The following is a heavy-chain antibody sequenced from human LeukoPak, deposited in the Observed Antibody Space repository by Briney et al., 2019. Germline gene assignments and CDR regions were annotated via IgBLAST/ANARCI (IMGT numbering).Heavy chain of an antibody. V-gene: IGHV4-34*01. D-gene: IGHD3-10*01. Sequence: SETLSLTCAVYGGSFSGYYWSWIRQPPGKGLEWIGEINHSGSTNYNPSLKSRVTISVDTSKNQFSLKLSSVTAADTAVHYCARGRKYYYGSGSYYNDYWGQGTLVTVSS. CDR3: ARGRKYYYGSGSYYNDY. CDR1: GGSFSGYY. CDR2: INHSGST. J-gene: IGHJ4*02.